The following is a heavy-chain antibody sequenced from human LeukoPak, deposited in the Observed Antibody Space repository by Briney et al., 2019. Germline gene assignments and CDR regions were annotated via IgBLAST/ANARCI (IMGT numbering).Heavy chain of an antibody. D-gene: IGHD6-19*01. V-gene: IGHV3-7*01. J-gene: IGHJ6*02. CDR1: GFTFSSYW. CDR2: IKQDGSEK. CDR3: ARDGLPYSSGWYDYYYYYGMDV. Sequence: EGSLRLSCAASGFTFSSYWMSWVRQAPGKGLEWVANIKQDGSEKYYVDSVKGRFTISRDNAKNSLYLQMNSLRAEDTAVYYCARDGLPYSSGWYDYYYYYGMDVWGQGTTVTVSS.